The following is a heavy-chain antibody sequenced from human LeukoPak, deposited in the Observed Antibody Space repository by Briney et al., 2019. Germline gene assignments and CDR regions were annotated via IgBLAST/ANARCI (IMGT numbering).Heavy chain of an antibody. D-gene: IGHD5-18*01. CDR3: AKDRGYSYGYEDY. Sequence: GGSLRLSCAASGFTFSSYVMHWVRQAPGKGLEWVAVISGSGGSTYYADSVKGRFTISRDNSKNTLYLQMNSLRAEDTAVYYCAKDRGYSYGYEDYWGQGTLVTVSS. CDR2: ISGSGGST. J-gene: IGHJ4*02. V-gene: IGHV3-23*01. CDR1: GFTFSSYV.